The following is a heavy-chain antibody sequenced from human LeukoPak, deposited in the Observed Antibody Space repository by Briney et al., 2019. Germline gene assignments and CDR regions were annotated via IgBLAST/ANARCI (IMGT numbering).Heavy chain of an antibody. J-gene: IGHJ5*02. D-gene: IGHD6-13*01. CDR2: INVGNGDR. V-gene: IGHV1-3*01. CDR1: GYTFTSYA. CDR3: ARGEQQLLIP. Sequence: ASVKVSCKASGYTFTSYAIHWVRQAPGQRLEWMGWINVGNGDRIYSQKFQGRVTITRDTSASAAYMELSSLRSEDTAVYYCARGEQQLLIPRGQGTLVTVSS.